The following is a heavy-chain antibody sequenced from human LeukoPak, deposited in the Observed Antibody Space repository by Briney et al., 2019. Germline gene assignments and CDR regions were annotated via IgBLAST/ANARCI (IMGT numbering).Heavy chain of an antibody. D-gene: IGHD3-22*01. Sequence: PSETLSLTCAVYGGSSSGYYWSWIRQPPGKGLEWIGEINHSGSTNYNPSLKSRVTISVDTSKNQFSLKLSSVTAADTAVYYCARVDDYYDSSGPWGQGTLVTVSS. CDR1: GGSSSGYY. V-gene: IGHV4-34*01. CDR3: ARVDDYYDSSGP. J-gene: IGHJ5*02. CDR2: INHSGST.